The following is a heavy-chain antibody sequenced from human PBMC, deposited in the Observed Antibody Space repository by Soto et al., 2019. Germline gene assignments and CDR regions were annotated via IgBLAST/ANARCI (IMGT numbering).Heavy chain of an antibody. D-gene: IGHD6-13*01. V-gene: IGHV3-30*18. CDR2: ISYDGSNK. J-gene: IGHJ4*02. CDR3: AKETAAAPFY. Sequence: GGSLRLSCAASGFTFSSHGMHWVRQAPGKGLEWVAVISYDGSNKYYADSVKGRFTISRDNSKSTLYLQMNSLRAEDTAVYYCAKETAAAPFYWGQGTLVTVSS. CDR1: GFTFSSHG.